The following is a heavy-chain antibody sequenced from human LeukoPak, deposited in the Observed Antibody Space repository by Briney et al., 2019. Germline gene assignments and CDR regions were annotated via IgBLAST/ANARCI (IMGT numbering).Heavy chain of an antibody. Sequence: GGSLRLSCAASGFTFTSYGISWVRQAPGQGLEWMGWISAYNGNTNYAQKLQGRVTMTTDTSTSTAYMELRSLRSDDTAVYYCAMSRRGELAIDYWGQGTLVTVSS. CDR1: GFTFTSYG. CDR2: ISAYNGNT. CDR3: AMSRRGELAIDY. D-gene: IGHD3-10*01. J-gene: IGHJ4*02. V-gene: IGHV1-18*01.